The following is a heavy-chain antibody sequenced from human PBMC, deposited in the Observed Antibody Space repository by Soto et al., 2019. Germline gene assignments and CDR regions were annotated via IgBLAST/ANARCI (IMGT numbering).Heavy chain of an antibody. CDR1: GGSISSSSYY. Sequence: PSETLSLTCTVSGGSISSSSYYWGWIRQPPGRGVEWIGSIYYSGSTYYNPSLKSRVTISVDTSKNQFSLKLSSVTAADTAVYYCARQTHAAAGTSWFDPWGQGTLVTVSS. D-gene: IGHD6-13*01. V-gene: IGHV4-39*01. CDR3: ARQTHAAAGTSWFDP. CDR2: IYYSGST. J-gene: IGHJ5*02.